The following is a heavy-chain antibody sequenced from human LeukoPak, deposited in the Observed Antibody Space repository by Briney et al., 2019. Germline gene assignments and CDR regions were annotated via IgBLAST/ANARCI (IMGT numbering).Heavy chain of an antibody. CDR2: IWYDGSNK. D-gene: IGHD3-22*01. J-gene: IGHJ5*02. V-gene: IGHV3-33*01. CDR3: ARERGWLNDYNWFDP. Sequence: GRSLGLSCAASGFTFSSYGMHWVRQVPGKGLEWVAVIWYDGSNKYYADSVKGRFTISRDNSKNTLYLQMNSLRAEDTAVYYCARERGWLNDYNWFDPWGQGTLVTVSS. CDR1: GFTFSSYG.